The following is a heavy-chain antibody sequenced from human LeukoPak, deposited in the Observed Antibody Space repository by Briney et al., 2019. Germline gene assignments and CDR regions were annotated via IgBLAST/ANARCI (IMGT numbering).Heavy chain of an antibody. V-gene: IGHV3-48*04. Sequence: GGSLRLSCVASGFTLSAYNMSWVRQAPGKGLEWVSYTTTTSTTISYPDSVKGRFTISRDNARNSLYLQMDSLRAEDTAVYYCVGDNFYAFDNWAQGTLVTVSS. CDR3: VGDNFYAFDN. CDR2: TTTTSTTI. D-gene: IGHD2/OR15-2a*01. J-gene: IGHJ4*02. CDR1: GFTLSAYN.